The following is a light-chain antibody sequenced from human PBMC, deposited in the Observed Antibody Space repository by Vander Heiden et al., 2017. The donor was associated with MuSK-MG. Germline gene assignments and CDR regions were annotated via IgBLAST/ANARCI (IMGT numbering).Light chain of an antibody. V-gene: IGKV1-39*01. CDR1: ENINNY. CDR3: QQSDTTPRFT. J-gene: IGKJ3*01. Sequence: DIQMTQSPLSLSASVGDRVTLTCRASENINNYLNWYQQRPGKAPKLLIFAASRLESGVPSRFSGSGSGTDFTLTITSLQPEDFATYYCQQSDTTPRFTFGHGTKVXIK. CDR2: AAS.